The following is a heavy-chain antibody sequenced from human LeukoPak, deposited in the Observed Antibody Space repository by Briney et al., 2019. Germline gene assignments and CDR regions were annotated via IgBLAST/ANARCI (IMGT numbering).Heavy chain of an antibody. Sequence: PGGSLRLSCAASGFTFSSYWMGWVRQAPGKGLEWVANIKEDGSNLYYLDSVKGRFTISRDNAKNSLHLQMSSLRAEDTAVYFCARVICDYVWGSYRCHFDYWGQGTLVSVSS. J-gene: IGHJ4*02. CDR2: IKEDGSNL. D-gene: IGHD3-16*02. CDR1: GFTFSSYW. V-gene: IGHV3-7*01. CDR3: ARVICDYVWGSYRCHFDY.